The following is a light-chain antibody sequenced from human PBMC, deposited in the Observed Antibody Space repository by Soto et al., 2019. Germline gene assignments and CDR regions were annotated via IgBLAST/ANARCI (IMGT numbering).Light chain of an antibody. CDR3: SSYTSSSTYV. Sequence: QSVLTQPASVSGSPGQSITISCTGTSSDVGGYNYVSWYQQYPGKAPKLMIYDVSNRPSGVSIRFSGSKSGNTASLTISGLQAEDEADYYCSSYTSSSTYVFGTGTKATVL. V-gene: IGLV2-14*03. CDR2: DVS. J-gene: IGLJ1*01. CDR1: SSDVGGYNY.